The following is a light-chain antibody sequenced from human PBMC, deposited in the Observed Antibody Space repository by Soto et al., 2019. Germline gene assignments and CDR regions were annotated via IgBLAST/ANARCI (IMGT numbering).Light chain of an antibody. V-gene: IGKV3-11*01. CDR3: QQRSNWPIT. Sequence: ETVLTQSPATLSLSPGERPPLSCRASESVSNSLAWYQHKPGQAPRLLIYNASNRATGIPARFSGSGSGTDFTLTIGSLEPEDFAVYYCQQRSNWPITFGQGTRLEIK. J-gene: IGKJ5*01. CDR1: ESVSNS. CDR2: NAS.